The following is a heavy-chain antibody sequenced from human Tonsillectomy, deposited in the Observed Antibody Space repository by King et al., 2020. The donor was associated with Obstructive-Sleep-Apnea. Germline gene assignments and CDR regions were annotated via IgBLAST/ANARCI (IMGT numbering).Heavy chain of an antibody. Sequence: QLQESGPGLVKPSETLSLTCTVSGGSMTSSTYYWGWIRQSPGKGLEWIGTIYYNGRLNYNPSLNGRVTLLIDTSRNQFSLRLSSVTAADTAVYYCARRYSGNYPFHYWGQGTLVIVSS. CDR2: IYYNGRL. V-gene: IGHV4-39*07. D-gene: IGHD1-26*01. CDR1: GGSMTSSTYY. CDR3: ARRYSGNYPFHY. J-gene: IGHJ4*02.